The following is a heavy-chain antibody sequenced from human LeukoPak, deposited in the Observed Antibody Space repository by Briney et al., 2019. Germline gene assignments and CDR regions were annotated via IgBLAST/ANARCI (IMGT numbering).Heavy chain of an antibody. D-gene: IGHD6-13*01. CDR1: GFTFSSYG. Sequence: GGSLRLSCAASGFTFSSYGMHWVRQAPGKGLEWVAFIRYDGSNKYYADSVKGRFTISRDNSKNTLYLQMNSLRAEDTAVYYCAKPRGIAAAGSNWFDPWGQGTLVTVSS. CDR2: IRYDGSNK. CDR3: AKPRGIAAAGSNWFDP. V-gene: IGHV3-30*02. J-gene: IGHJ5*02.